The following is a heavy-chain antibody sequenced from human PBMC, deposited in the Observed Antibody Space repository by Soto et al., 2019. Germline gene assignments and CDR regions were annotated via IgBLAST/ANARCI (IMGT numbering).Heavy chain of an antibody. Sequence: PGGSLRLSCAPSGFTFSSYFMHWARQAPGKGLEWVAVIWYDGSNKVYADSVKGRFTISRDNSKNTLYLQMNSLRAEDTAVYYCARDLSGDYGALDTWGQRTMVTVSS. CDR1: GFTFSSYF. D-gene: IGHD4-17*01. V-gene: IGHV3-33*01. CDR2: IWYDGSNK. CDR3: ARDLSGDYGALDT. J-gene: IGHJ3*02.